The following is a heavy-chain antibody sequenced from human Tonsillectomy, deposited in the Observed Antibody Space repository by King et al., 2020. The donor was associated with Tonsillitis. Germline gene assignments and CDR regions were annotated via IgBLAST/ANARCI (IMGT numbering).Heavy chain of an antibody. J-gene: IGHJ4*02. CDR3: ARDPSVWQLRYFDWLEYYFDY. CDR1: GFTFSSYW. CDR2: IKQDGSEK. V-gene: IGHV3-7*03. D-gene: IGHD3-9*01. Sequence: VQLVESGGGLVQPGGSLRLSCAASGFTFSSYWMSWVRQAPGKGLEWVANIKQDGSEKYYVDSVKGRFTISRDNAKNSLYLQMNSLRAEDTAVYYCARDPSVWQLRYFDWLEYYFDYWGQGTLVTVSS.